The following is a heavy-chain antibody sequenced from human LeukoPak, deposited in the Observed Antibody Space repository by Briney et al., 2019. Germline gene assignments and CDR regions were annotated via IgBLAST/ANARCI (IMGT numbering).Heavy chain of an antibody. CDR1: GGSISSGDYY. Sequence: PSETLSLTCTVSGGSISSGDYYWSWIRQPPGKGLEWIGYIYYSGSTYYNPSLKSRVTISVDTSKNQFSLKLSSVTAADTAVYYCARLLYCSSTSCTDYWGQGTLVTVSS. J-gene: IGHJ4*02. D-gene: IGHD2-2*01. CDR2: IYYSGST. V-gene: IGHV4-30-4*08. CDR3: ARLLYCSSTSCTDY.